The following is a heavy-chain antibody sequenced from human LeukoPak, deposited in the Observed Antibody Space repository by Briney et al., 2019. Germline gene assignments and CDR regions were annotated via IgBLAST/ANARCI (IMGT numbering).Heavy chain of an antibody. J-gene: IGHJ4*02. V-gene: IGHV4-59*08. Sequence: SETLSLTCTVSGGSISSYYLSWIWQPPAKGLEWLGYIYYSGSTNYNPSLTSRVTISVDTSKTQFSLKLSSVTAADTAVYYCARWGDHYDSGGYFYYWGQGTLVTVSS. CDR2: IYYSGST. CDR1: GGSISSYY. CDR3: ARWGDHYDSGGYFYY. D-gene: IGHD3-22*01.